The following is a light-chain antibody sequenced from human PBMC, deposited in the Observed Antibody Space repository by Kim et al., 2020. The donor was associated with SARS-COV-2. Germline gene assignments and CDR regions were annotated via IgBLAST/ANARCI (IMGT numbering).Light chain of an antibody. J-gene: IGLJ1*01. CDR3: QSYDSSLRSLYV. CDR1: SSNIGAGYD. V-gene: IGLV1-40*01. Sequence: QSVLTQPPSVSGAPGQGVTISCTGSSSNIGAGYDVHWYQQLPGTAPKLLIYGNSNRPSGVPDRFSGSKSGTSASLAITGLQAEDEADYYCQSYDSSLRSLYVSGTGTKVTVL. CDR2: GNS.